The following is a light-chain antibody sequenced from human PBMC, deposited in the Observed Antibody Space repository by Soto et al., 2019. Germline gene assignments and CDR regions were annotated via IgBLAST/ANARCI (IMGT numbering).Light chain of an antibody. CDR1: QSVNSNY. J-gene: IGKJ2*01. V-gene: IGKV3-20*01. CDR3: QQYGRT. Sequence: DIVLTQSPGTLSLSPGERATLSCRASQSVNSNYLAWYQQKPGQAPRLLIFGASTRATDISDRFRGSGSGTDFTLTINRLEPEDFAVYYCQQYGRTFGQGTKVDIK. CDR2: GAS.